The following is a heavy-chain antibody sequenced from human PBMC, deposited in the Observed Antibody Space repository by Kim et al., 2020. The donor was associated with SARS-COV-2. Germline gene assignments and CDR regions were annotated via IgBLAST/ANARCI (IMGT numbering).Heavy chain of an antibody. Sequence: NSRFTISRDNSKNTVYLQMTSLRAEDTAVYYCARDITMVRGVPCTGLDYWGQGTLVTVSS. CDR3: ARDITMVRGVPCTGLDY. V-gene: IGHV3-30*01. J-gene: IGHJ4*02. D-gene: IGHD3-10*01.